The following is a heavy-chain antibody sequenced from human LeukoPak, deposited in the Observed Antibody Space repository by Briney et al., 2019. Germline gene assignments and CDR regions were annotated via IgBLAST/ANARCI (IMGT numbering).Heavy chain of an antibody. D-gene: IGHD6-13*01. Sequence: PGGSLRLSCAASGFTFSSYAMSWVRQAPGKGLEWVSVISGSGGTTNHADSVKGRFTISRDNSKNTLDLQMNSLRADDTAVYYCAKDTPGIPTTVFDYWGQGTLVTVSS. CDR2: ISGSGGTT. V-gene: IGHV3-23*01. J-gene: IGHJ4*02. CDR1: GFTFSSYA. CDR3: AKDTPGIPTTVFDY.